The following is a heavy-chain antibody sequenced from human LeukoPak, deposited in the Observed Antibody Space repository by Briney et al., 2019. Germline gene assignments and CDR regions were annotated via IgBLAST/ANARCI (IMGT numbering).Heavy chain of an antibody. CDR3: ARDYPYNSNYFDY. J-gene: IGHJ4*02. V-gene: IGHV1-18*01. Sequence: GASVKVSCKASGYSFTNYGISWVRQAPGQGLEWMGWISAYNGNTDYAQKLQGRVTMTTDTSTSTVYMELRSLRSDDTAVYYCARDYPYNSNYFDYWGQGTLVTVSS. CDR1: GYSFTNYG. D-gene: IGHD6-13*01. CDR2: ISAYNGNT.